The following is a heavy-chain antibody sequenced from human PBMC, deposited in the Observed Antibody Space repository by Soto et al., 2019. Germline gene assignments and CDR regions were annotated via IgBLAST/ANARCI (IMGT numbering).Heavy chain of an antibody. CDR3: ETRRQHTYVVDN. Sequence: TLSLTCSVSGGSISSGVDYWSWIRQHPGKGMEWIGYIYYSGSTYFNPSLKSRVSISMDTSKNQFFLRLSSVTAADTAVYYCETRRQHTYVVDNWRQGALVAVS. D-gene: IGHD2-21*01. V-gene: IGHV4-31*03. CDR1: GGSISSGVDY. J-gene: IGHJ4*02. CDR2: IYYSGST.